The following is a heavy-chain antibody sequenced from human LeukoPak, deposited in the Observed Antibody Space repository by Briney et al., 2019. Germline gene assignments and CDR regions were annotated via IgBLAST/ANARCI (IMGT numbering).Heavy chain of an antibody. CDR3: ARHSSYHDSQYFQH. D-gene: IGHD3-22*01. J-gene: IGHJ1*01. V-gene: IGHV4-59*01. CDR1: VGSISGYY. CDR2: IYYSGST. Sequence: PPETLSLTRTVSVGSISGYYWSWIRQPPGKGVDWIGYIYYSGSTNYNPSLKSRVTISVDTSKNHFSLKLTSVTAADTAVYYCARHSSYHDSQYFQHWGQGTLVPVSS.